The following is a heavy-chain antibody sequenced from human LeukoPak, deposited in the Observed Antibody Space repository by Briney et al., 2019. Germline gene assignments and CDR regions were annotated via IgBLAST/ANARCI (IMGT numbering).Heavy chain of an antibody. CDR3: AKDRAPGYYYDSSGYGLTFDP. CDR2: IWYDGSNK. CDR1: GFTFSSYG. J-gene: IGHJ5*02. D-gene: IGHD3-22*01. V-gene: IGHV3-33*06. Sequence: PGGSLRLSCAASGFTFSSYGMHWVRQAPGKGLEWVAVIWYDGSNKYYADSVKGRFTISRDNSRNTLYLQMNSLRAEDTAVYYCAKDRAPGYYYDSSGYGLTFDPWGQGTLVTASS.